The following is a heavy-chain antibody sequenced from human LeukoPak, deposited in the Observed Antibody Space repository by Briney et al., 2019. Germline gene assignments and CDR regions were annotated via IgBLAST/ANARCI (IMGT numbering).Heavy chain of an antibody. CDR2: INAGNGNT. V-gene: IGHV1-3*01. CDR3: AKVGNLNTFDY. CDR1: GGTFSSYA. J-gene: IGHJ4*02. Sequence: ASVKVSCKASGGTFSSYAISWVRQAPGQRLEWMGWINAGNGNTKYSQKFQGRVTITRDTSATTAYMELSSLRSEDTAVYYCAKVGNLNTFDYWGQGTLVTVSS. D-gene: IGHD1-14*01.